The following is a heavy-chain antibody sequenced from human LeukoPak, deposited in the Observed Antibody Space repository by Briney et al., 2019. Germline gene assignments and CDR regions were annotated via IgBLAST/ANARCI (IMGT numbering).Heavy chain of an antibody. Sequence: PETLSLTCTVSGGSISSYYWSWIRQPPGKGLEWIGYIYHSGSTDYNPSLKSRVTISVDTSKNQFSLKLRSVTAADTAVYYCARFLGSGIRYFDYWGQGTLVTVSS. CDR1: GGSISSYY. J-gene: IGHJ4*02. CDR2: IYHSGST. V-gene: IGHV4-59*01. D-gene: IGHD3-16*01. CDR3: ARFLGSGIRYFDY.